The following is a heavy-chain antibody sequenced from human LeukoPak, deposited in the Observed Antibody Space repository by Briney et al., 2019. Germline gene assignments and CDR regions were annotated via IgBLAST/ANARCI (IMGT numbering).Heavy chain of an antibody. V-gene: IGHV7-4-1*02. CDR1: GHTFTSYA. D-gene: IGHD3-16*01. J-gene: IGHJ4*02. CDR2: INTNTGNP. CDR3: ARSPDSGIQALGFDY. Sequence: ASVKVSCKASGHTFTSYAMNWVRQAPGQGLEWMGWINTNTGNPTYAQGFTGRFVFSLDTSVSTAYLQISSLKAEDTAVYYCARSPDSGIQALGFDYWGQGTLVTVSS.